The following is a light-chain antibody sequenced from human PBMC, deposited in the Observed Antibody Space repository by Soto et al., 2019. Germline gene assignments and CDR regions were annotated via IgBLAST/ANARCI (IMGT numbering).Light chain of an antibody. CDR2: DAS. J-gene: IGKJ5*01. Sequence: EIVLTQSPATLSLSPGERATLSCRASQSVSNYLGWYQQKPGQAPRLVIYDASNRATGIPARFSGSGSGTDFTLTISGLQSEDFAVYYCQQYNDRPPITFGQGTRLEIK. V-gene: IGKV3-11*01. CDR3: QQYNDRPPIT. CDR1: QSVSNY.